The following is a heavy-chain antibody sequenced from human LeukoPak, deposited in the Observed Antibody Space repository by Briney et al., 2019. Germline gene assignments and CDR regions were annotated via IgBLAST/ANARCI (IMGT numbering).Heavy chain of an antibody. CDR1: GFTFSSYA. CDR3: ARDRREFDY. CDR2: ISGSGGST. V-gene: IGHV3-23*01. J-gene: IGHJ4*02. Sequence: PGGSLRLSCAASGFTFSSYAMSWVRQAPGKGLEWVSAISGSGGSTYYADSVKGRFTISRDNAKNSLYLQMNSLRAEDTAVYYCARDRREFDYWGQGTLVTVSS. D-gene: IGHD1-26*01.